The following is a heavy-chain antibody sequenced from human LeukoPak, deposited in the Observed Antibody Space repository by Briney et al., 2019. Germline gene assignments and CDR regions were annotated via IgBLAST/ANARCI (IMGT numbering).Heavy chain of an antibody. CDR1: GFTFSSYA. CDR2: ISGSGGST. Sequence: GGSLRLSCAASGFTFSSYAMSWVRQAPGKGLEWVSAISGSGGSTYYADSVRGRFTISRDNSKNTLYLQMNSLRAEDTAVYYCAKYSSSSGLGYWGQGTLVTVSS. J-gene: IGHJ4*02. D-gene: IGHD6-6*01. CDR3: AKYSSSSGLGY. V-gene: IGHV3-23*01.